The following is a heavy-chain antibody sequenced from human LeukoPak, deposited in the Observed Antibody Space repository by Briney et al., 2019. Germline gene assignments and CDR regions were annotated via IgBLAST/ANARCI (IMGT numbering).Heavy chain of an antibody. V-gene: IGHV3-23*01. D-gene: IGHD3-3*01. CDR1: GFTFSSYV. Sequence: GGSLRLSCAASGFTFSSYVMSWVRQAPGKGLEWVSAISGSGGSTYYADSVKGRFTISRDNSKNTLYLQMNSLRAEDTAVYYCAKDLIIHPYYYGMDVWGQGTTVTVSS. CDR2: ISGSGGST. CDR3: AKDLIIHPYYYGMDV. J-gene: IGHJ6*02.